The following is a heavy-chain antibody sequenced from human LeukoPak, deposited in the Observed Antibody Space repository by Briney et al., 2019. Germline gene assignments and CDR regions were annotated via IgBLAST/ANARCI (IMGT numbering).Heavy chain of an antibody. D-gene: IGHD2-2*01. CDR1: GYTFTGYY. V-gene: IGHV1-18*04. Sequence: ASVKVSCKASGYTFTGYYMHWVRQAPGQGLEWMGWISAYNGNTNYAQKLQGRVTMTTDTSTSTAYMELRSLRSDDTAVYYCAREYCSSTSCYPTWDYWGQGTLVTVSS. CDR3: AREYCSSTSCYPTWDY. CDR2: ISAYNGNT. J-gene: IGHJ4*02.